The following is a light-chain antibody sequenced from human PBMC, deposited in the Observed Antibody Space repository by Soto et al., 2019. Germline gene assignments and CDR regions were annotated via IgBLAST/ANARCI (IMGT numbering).Light chain of an antibody. CDR2: GAS. CDR1: QSVSTSY. V-gene: IGKV3-20*01. J-gene: IGKJ4*01. Sequence: EIVLTQSPGTLSLSPGERASLSCRASQSVSTSYLAWYQQRPGQAPRLLIYGASTRAAGIPDRFSGSGSGTDFTLTITRLEPDDFPVYYFHQYHSSPLTFGGAT. CDR3: HQYHSSPLT.